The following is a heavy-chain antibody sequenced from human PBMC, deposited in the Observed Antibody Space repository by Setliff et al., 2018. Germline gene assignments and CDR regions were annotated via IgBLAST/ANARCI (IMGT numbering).Heavy chain of an antibody. D-gene: IGHD2-15*01. Sequence: ASVKVSCKASGYTFANSIVSWVRQAAGQGLEWMGWFSAYNGKTYIKEKFQGRLSMTTDTSTNTGYMELRNLTPDDTAGYFCGRLVRYCTPRARQRTQDADLWGQGTRVTVSS. CDR1: GYTFANSI. V-gene: IGHV1-18*04. CDR3: GRLVRYCTPRARQRTQDADL. CDR2: FSAYNGKT. J-gene: IGHJ5*02.